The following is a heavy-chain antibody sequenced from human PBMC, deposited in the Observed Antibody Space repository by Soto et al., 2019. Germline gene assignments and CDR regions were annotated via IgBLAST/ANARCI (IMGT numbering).Heavy chain of an antibody. Sequence: QVQLVESGGGVVQPGRSLRLSCAASGFTFSSYGMHWVRQAPGKGLEWVAVIWYDGSNKYYADSVKGRFTISRDNSKNTLYLQMNSLRAEDTAVYYCARDGAYAAAGTDYFDYWGQGTLVTVSS. J-gene: IGHJ4*02. D-gene: IGHD6-13*01. CDR3: ARDGAYAAAGTDYFDY. CDR1: GFTFSSYG. V-gene: IGHV3-33*01. CDR2: IWYDGSNK.